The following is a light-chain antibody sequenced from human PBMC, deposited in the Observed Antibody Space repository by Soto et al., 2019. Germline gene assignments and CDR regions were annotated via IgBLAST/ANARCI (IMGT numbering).Light chain of an antibody. CDR3: QQYNNWPGT. CDR1: QSVSNN. CDR2: GAS. V-gene: IGKV3-15*01. J-gene: IGKJ1*01. Sequence: EIVMTQSPATLSVSPGERATLSCRASQSVSNNLAWYQQKPGQAPRLLIYGASTRATGIPARFSGSGSGTEFTLTISSLQSEDFAVYYCQQYNNWPGTFGQGTKV.